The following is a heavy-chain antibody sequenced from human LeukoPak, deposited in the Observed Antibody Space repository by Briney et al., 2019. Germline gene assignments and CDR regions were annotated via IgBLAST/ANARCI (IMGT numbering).Heavy chain of an antibody. D-gene: IGHD2-2*01. J-gene: IGHJ4*02. CDR3: ASREWKYCSSTSCYADY. CDR2: ISYDGSNK. V-gene: IGHV3-30*03. Sequence: GGSLRLSCAASGFTFSSYGMHWVRQDPGKGLEWVAVISYDGSNKYYADSVKGRFTISRDNSKNTLYLQMNSLRAEDTAVYYCASREWKYCSSTSCYADYWGQGTLVTVSS. CDR1: GFTFSSYG.